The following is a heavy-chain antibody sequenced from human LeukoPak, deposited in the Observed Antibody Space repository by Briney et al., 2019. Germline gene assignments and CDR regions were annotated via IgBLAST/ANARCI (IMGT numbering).Heavy chain of an antibody. CDR1: GGSISNYY. D-gene: IGHD5-24*01. CDR2: IYHSGST. Sequence: PSETLSLTCTVSGGSISNYYWSWIRQPPGKGLEWIGYIYHSGSTNYNPSLKSRVTISVDTSKNQFSLKLSSVTAADTAVYYCARRQGYGDGYLFDYWGQGTLVTVSS. J-gene: IGHJ4*02. V-gene: IGHV4-59*01. CDR3: ARRQGYGDGYLFDY.